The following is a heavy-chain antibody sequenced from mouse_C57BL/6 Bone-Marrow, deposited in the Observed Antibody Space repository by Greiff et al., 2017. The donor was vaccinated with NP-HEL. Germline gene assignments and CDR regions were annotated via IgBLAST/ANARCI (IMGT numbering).Heavy chain of an antibody. D-gene: IGHD1-1*01. J-gene: IGHJ1*03. CDR1: GFSLTSYG. CDR2: IWRGGST. Sequence: QLQQSGPGLVQPSQSLSITCTVSGFSLTSYGVHWVRQSPGKGLEWLGVIWRGGSTDYNAAFMSRLSITKDNSKSQVFFKMNSLQADDTAIYYCAKNGIYYGSSLWYFDVWGTGTTVTVSS. CDR3: AKNGIYYGSSLWYFDV. V-gene: IGHV2-5*01.